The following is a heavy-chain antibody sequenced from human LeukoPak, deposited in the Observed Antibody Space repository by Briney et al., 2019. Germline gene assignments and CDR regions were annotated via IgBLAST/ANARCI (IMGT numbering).Heavy chain of an antibody. V-gene: IGHV4-4*07. CDR3: ARGGMVRGVILLDY. J-gene: IGHJ4*02. Sequence: PSETLSLTCTVSGGSISSYYWSWIRQPAGKGLEWIGRIYTSGSTNYNPSLKSRVTMSVDTSKNQFSLKLSSVTAADTAVYYCARGGMVRGVILLDYWGQGTLVTVSS. CDR2: IYTSGST. D-gene: IGHD3-10*01. CDR1: GGSISSYY.